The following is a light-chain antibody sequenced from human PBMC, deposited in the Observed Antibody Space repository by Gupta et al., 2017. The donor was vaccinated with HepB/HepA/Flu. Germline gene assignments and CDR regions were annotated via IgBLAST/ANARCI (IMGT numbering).Light chain of an antibody. CDR3: AAWDDSRDVWL. V-gene: IGLV1-44*01. CDR2: SSY. Sequence: SVLTQPPSASGTPGQRVTISCSGGNSNIGINPVSWYQQLPGTAPKLLIYSSYQRPSGVPDRFSASKSGTSASLAISGLQAEDEADYYCAAWDDSRDVWLFGGGTKLTVL. CDR1: NSNIGINP. J-gene: IGLJ3*02.